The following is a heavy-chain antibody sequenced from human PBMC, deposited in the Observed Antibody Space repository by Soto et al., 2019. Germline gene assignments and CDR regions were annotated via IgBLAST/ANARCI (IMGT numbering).Heavy chain of an antibody. V-gene: IGHV3-23*01. CDR3: AKDPPCGYGLVDAFEI. D-gene: IGHD5-12*01. CDR2: ISGSGGST. CDR1: GFTFSSYA. Sequence: EVQLLESGGGLVQPGGSLRLSCAASGFTFSSYAMSWVCQAPGKGLEWVSTISGSGGSTYYADSVKGRFTISRDNSKNTLYLQMNSLRAEDTAVYYCAKDPPCGYGLVDAFEIWGQGTMVTVSS. J-gene: IGHJ3*02.